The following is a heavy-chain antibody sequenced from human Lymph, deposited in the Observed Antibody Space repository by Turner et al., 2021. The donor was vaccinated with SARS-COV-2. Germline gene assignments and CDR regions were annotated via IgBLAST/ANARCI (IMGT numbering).Heavy chain of an antibody. J-gene: IGHJ6*02. CDR1: GFTFSSYS. CDR3: AGQAVAGTSLGYYYYGMDV. CDR2: ISSSSTYI. V-gene: IGHV3-21*01. Sequence: EVQSWESGGGLVKPGGSLRLSAASSGFTFSSYSPHWVRQAPGKGLEWVSSISSSSTYIYYAGSVKGRFTISRDNAKNSLYLQMNSLRAEATAVYYCAGQAVAGTSLGYYYYGMDVWGQGTTVTVSS. D-gene: IGHD6-19*01.